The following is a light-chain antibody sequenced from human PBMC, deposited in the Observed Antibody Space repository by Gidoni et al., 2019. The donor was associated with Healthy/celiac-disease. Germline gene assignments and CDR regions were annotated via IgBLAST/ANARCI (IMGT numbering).Light chain of an antibody. J-gene: IGLJ2*01. CDR1: TSDVGGYHS. CDR3: SSYTSSSTLGVV. V-gene: IGLV2-14*03. Sequence: QSALTPPASVSGSPGQSITIACTGTTSDVGGYHSVSWYQQHPGTAPKLVIYDVSNRPSGVSNRFSGSKSGNTASLTISGLQAEDEAEYYCSSYTSSSTLGVVFGGGTKLTVL. CDR2: DVS.